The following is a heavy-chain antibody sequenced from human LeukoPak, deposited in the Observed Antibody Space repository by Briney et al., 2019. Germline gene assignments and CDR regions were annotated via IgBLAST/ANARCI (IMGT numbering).Heavy chain of an antibody. CDR1: DYTFTAYY. J-gene: IGHJ4*02. Sequence: ASVKVSCKASDYTFTAYYIHWVRQAPGQGLEWMGRIDPNSGDTSYVQKFQGRVTMTRDTSISTAHMDLSGLISDDTAVYYCATSVAVAGSFDYWVQGTLVTVSS. CDR3: ATSVAVAGSFDY. D-gene: IGHD6-19*01. CDR2: IDPNSGDT. V-gene: IGHV1-2*06.